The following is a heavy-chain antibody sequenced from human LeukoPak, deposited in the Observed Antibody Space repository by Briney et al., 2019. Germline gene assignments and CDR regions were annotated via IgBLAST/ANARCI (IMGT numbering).Heavy chain of an antibody. J-gene: IGHJ4*02. Sequence: GGSLRLSCAASGFTFSSYAMSWVRQVPGKGLEWVSGISGSGGSTYYPDSVKGRFTISRDNSKNTLYLQMNTLRAEDTAVYYCAKDLAGAGTCDYWGQGTLVTVSS. D-gene: IGHD6-19*01. CDR3: AKDLAGAGTCDY. CDR2: ISGSGGST. CDR1: GFTFSSYA. V-gene: IGHV3-23*01.